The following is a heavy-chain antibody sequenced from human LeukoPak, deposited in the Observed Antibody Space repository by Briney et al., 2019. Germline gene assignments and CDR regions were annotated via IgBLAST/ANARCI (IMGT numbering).Heavy chain of an antibody. J-gene: IGHJ4*02. CDR1: GYTFTSYG. CDR2: ISAYNGNT. D-gene: IGHD3-22*01. V-gene: IGHV1-18*01. CDR3: ARCPGRLDHDSSGYWENDY. Sequence: GASVKVSCKASGYTFTSYGISWVRKAPGQGLEWMGWISAYNGNTNYAQKFQGRVTMTTDTSTSTAYMELRSLRSDDTAVYYCARCPGRLDHDSSGYWENDYWGQGTLVTVSS.